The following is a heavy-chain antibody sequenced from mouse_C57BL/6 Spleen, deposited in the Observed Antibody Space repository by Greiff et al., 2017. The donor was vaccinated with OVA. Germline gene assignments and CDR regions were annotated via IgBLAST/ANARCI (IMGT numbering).Heavy chain of an antibody. D-gene: IGHD2-4*01. CDR2: IHPNSGST. J-gene: IGHJ4*01. CDR1: GYTFTSYW. CDR3: ARVDDYDLYYAMDY. V-gene: IGHV1-64*01. Sequence: QVQLQQPGAELVKPGASVKLSCKASGYTFTSYWMHWVKQRPGQGLEWIGMIHPNSGSTNYNEKFKSKATLTVDKSSSTAYMQLSSLTSEDSAVYYCARVDDYDLYYAMDYWGQGTSVTVSS.